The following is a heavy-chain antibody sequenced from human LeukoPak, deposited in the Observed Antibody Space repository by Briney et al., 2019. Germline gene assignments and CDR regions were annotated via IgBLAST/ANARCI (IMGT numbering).Heavy chain of an antibody. D-gene: IGHD3-22*01. CDR1: GFTFSSYS. V-gene: IGHV3-21*01. CDR3: ARADSLYYYYGMDV. Sequence: GGSLRLSCAASGFTFSSYSMNWVRQAPGKGLEWVPSISSSSSYIYYADSVKGRFTISGDNAKNSLYLQMNSLRAEDTAVYYCARADSLYYYYGMDVWGQGTTVTVSS. J-gene: IGHJ6*02. CDR2: ISSSSSYI.